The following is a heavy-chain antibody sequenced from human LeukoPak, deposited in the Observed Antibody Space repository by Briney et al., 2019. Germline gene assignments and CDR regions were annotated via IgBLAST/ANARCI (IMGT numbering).Heavy chain of an antibody. CDR2: IYHSGST. CDR1: GGSISSSNW. D-gene: IGHD2/OR15-2a*01. J-gene: IGHJ5*02. Sequence: PSGTLSLTCAVSGGSISSSNWWSWVRQPPGKGLEWIGEIYHSGSTNYNPSLKSRVTISVDKSKNQFSLKLSSVTAADTAVYYCARDAKRFYAANWFDPWGQGTLVTVSS. V-gene: IGHV4-4*02. CDR3: ARDAKRFYAANWFDP.